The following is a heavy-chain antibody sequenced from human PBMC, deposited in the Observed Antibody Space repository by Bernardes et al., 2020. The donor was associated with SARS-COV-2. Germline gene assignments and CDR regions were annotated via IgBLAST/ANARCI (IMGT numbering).Heavy chain of an antibody. J-gene: IGHJ6*02. CDR2: LYSGGTT. Sequence: GGSLRVSCEASKFTVSNNYMSWVRQAPGKGLEWVSLLYSGGTTYYADSVKGRFTVSRDNSKNTLFLQMSDLRAEDTAIYYCATAPHYYYGLDVWGQGTAVTVSS. CDR3: ATAPHYYYGLDV. V-gene: IGHV3-53*01. CDR1: KFTVSNNY.